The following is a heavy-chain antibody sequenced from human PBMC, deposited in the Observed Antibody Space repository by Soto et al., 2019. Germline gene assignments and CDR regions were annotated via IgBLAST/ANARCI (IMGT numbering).Heavy chain of an antibody. Sequence: SVKVSCKASGGTFSSYAISWVRQAPGQGLEWMGGIIPIFGTANYAQKFQGRVTITADKSTSTAYMELSSLRSEDTAVYYCARDNVRGSYGSKNYGMDVWDQGTTVTVS. J-gene: IGHJ6*02. D-gene: IGHD5-18*01. V-gene: IGHV1-69*06. CDR2: IIPIFGTA. CDR1: GGTFSSYA. CDR3: ARDNVRGSYGSKNYGMDV.